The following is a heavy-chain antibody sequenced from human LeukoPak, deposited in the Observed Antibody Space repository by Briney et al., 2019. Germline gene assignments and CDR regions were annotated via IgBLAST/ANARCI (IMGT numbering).Heavy chain of an antibody. V-gene: IGHV1-2*02. J-gene: IGHJ3*02. CDR2: IDPNSGGT. D-gene: IGHD3-10*01. CDR1: GYTFTGYY. Sequence: GASVNVSCMASGYTFTGYYMHWVRQAPCQGVEGMGRIDPNSGGTNYAQKFQGRVTMTRDTSISTAYMELSRLRSDDTAVYYCARAARGAFDIWGQGTMVTVSS. CDR3: ARAARGAFDI.